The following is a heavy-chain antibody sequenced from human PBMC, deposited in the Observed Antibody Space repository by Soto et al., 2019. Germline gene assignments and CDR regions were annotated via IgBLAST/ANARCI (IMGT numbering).Heavy chain of an antibody. Sequence: EVQLVETGGGLIQPGGSLRLSCAASGFTVSSNYMSWVRQAPGKGLEWVSVIYSGGSTYYADSVKGRFTISRDNSKNTLYLQMNSLRAADTAVYYCASSVGLYSSSWTHDAFDIWGQGTMVTVSS. D-gene: IGHD6-13*01. CDR2: IYSGGST. V-gene: IGHV3-53*02. CDR1: GFTVSSNY. CDR3: ASSVGLYSSSWTHDAFDI. J-gene: IGHJ3*02.